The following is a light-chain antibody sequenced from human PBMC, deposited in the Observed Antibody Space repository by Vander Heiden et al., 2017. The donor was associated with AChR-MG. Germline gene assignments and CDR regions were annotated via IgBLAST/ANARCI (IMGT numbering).Light chain of an antibody. V-gene: IGKV1-33*01. CDR1: QDISNY. J-gene: IGKJ5*01. CDR2: DAS. CDR3: QQYDNLPIT. Sequence: DIQMTQSPSSLSASVGDRVNIHCQASQDISNYLNWYQQKPGKAPKLLIYDASNLETGVPSRFSGSGSGTDFTFTISSLQPEDIATYYCQQYDNLPITFGQGTRLEIK.